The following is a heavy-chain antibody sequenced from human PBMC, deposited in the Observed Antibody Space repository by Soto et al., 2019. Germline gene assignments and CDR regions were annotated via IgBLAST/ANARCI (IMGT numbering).Heavy chain of an antibody. Sequence: ESVKGRFTNSRDNAQKSLFLQMNSLRAEDTAVYYCARDSPFDYWGQGTLVTVSS. J-gene: IGHJ4*02. V-gene: IGHV3-7*01. CDR3: ARDSPFDY.